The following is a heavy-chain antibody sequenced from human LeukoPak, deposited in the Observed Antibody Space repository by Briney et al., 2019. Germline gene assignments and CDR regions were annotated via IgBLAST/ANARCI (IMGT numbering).Heavy chain of an antibody. CDR3: AKGRGQGFDY. Sequence: GGTLRLSCAASGFTFRSYAMSWVRQAPGKGREWVSGISGSGGSTYYAGSVKGRFTISRDNSKNTLYLQMNSLRAEDTAIYYCAKGRGQGFDYWGQGTLVTVSS. CDR2: ISGSGGST. CDR1: GFTFRSYA. J-gene: IGHJ4*02. D-gene: IGHD1-26*01. V-gene: IGHV3-23*01.